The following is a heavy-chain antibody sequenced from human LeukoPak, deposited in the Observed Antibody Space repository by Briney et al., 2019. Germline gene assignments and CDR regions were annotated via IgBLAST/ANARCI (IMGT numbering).Heavy chain of an antibody. CDR1: GFTFSSYA. CDR2: ISGGGGST. V-gene: IGHV3-23*01. D-gene: IGHD3-10*01. Sequence: HTGGSLRLSCAASGFTFSSYAMTWVRQAPGKGLEWVSAISGGGGSTYYVDSVKGRFSISRDNSKNTLYLQMNSLRAEDTAVYYYAKCLGYYGSGSYKDYWGQGTLVTVSS. CDR3: AKCLGYYGSGSYKDY. J-gene: IGHJ4*02.